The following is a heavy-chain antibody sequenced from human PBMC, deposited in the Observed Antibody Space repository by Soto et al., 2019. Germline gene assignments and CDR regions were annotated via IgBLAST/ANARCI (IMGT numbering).Heavy chain of an antibody. J-gene: IGHJ4*02. CDR1: GFTFSSYA. CDR2: ISGSGGST. CDR3: AKDSPESRYCSGGRCYCFDY. D-gene: IGHD2-15*01. V-gene: IGHV3-23*01. Sequence: GGSLSLSCAASGFTFSSYAMSWVRQAPGKGLEWVSAISGSGGSTYYADSVKGRFTISRDNSKNTLYLQMNSLRAEDTAVYYCAKDSPESRYCSGGRCYCFDYWGQGTLVTVSS.